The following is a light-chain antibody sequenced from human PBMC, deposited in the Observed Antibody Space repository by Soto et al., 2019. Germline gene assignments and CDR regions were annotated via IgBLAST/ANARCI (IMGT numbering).Light chain of an antibody. CDR2: GAS. V-gene: IGKV3-20*01. CDR3: QQYGSSGT. CDR1: QSVSNNY. J-gene: IGKJ1*01. Sequence: IVLTQSPGTLSLSPGERATLSCRASQSVSNNYLAWYQQKPGQAPRLLIYGASNRATGIPDRFSGSGSGTDFTLTISRLEREDVAVYYWQQYGSSGTFGQGTKVDIK.